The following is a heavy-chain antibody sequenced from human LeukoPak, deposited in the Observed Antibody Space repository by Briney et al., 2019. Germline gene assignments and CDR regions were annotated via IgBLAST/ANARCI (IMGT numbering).Heavy chain of an antibody. D-gene: IGHD6-13*01. CDR1: GFTFSSYE. CDR2: ISSSGSTI. V-gene: IGHV3-48*03. CDR3: ANTLGYSSGFSYMDV. Sequence: PGGSLRLSCAASGFTFSSYEMNWVRQAPGKGLEWVSYISSSGSTIYYADSVKGRFTISRDNAKNSLYLQMNSLRAEDTAVYYCANTLGYSSGFSYMDVWGKGTTVTISS. J-gene: IGHJ6*03.